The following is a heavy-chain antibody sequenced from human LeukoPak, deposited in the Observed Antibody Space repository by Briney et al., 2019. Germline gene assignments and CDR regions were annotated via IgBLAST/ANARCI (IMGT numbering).Heavy chain of an antibody. J-gene: IGHJ6*02. D-gene: IGHD3-16*01. CDR3: ARGGGLDV. CDR1: GFPFNAYW. Sequence: GGSLRLSCAASGFPFNAYWMTWVRQAPGKGLEWVASINHNGNVNYYVDSVKGRFTISRDNAKNSLYLQMSNLRAEDMAVYFCARGGGLDVWGQGATVTVSS. CDR2: INHNGNVN. V-gene: IGHV3-7*03.